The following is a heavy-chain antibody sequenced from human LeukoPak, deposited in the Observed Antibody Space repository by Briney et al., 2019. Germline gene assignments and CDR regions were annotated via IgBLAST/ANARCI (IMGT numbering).Heavy chain of an antibody. V-gene: IGHV3-21*01. CDR3: AREIVEMATIRDYYFDY. CDR1: GCPFMDYY. J-gene: IGHJ4*02. CDR2: ISSSSSYI. Sequence: GGPLRLSCAATGCPFMDYYMNWVRKAPGKGLEGVSSISSSSSYIYYADSVKGRFTILSDNAKNSLYLQMYGLRAEDTAVYYCAREIVEMATIRDYYFDYWGQGTLVTVSS. D-gene: IGHD5-24*01.